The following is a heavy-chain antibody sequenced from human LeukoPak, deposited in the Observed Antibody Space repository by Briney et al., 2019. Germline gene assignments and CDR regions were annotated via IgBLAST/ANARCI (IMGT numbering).Heavy chain of an antibody. CDR3: AKAVAGTKPQPYYFDY. D-gene: IGHD6-19*01. Sequence: PGGSLRLSCAASGLTFSSYAMSWVRQAPGKGLEWVSAISGSGGSTYYADSVKGRFTISRDNSKNTLYLQMNSLRAEDTAVYYCAKAVAGTKPQPYYFDYWGQGTLVTVSS. CDR1: GLTFSSYA. CDR2: ISGSGGST. J-gene: IGHJ4*02. V-gene: IGHV3-23*01.